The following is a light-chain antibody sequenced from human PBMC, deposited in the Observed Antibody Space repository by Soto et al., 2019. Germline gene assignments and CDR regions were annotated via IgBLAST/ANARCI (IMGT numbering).Light chain of an antibody. CDR2: DVS. CDR1: GTDVGGYKY. CDR3: TSYTSSNTLV. Sequence: QSVLTQPASVSGSPGQSITISCIGTGTDVGGYKYVSWYQQHPVKAPKLIIYDVSERPSGVSNHFSGSKSGNTASLTISGLQAEDDADYYCTSYTSSNTLVFGTGTKVTVL. J-gene: IGLJ1*01. V-gene: IGLV2-14*03.